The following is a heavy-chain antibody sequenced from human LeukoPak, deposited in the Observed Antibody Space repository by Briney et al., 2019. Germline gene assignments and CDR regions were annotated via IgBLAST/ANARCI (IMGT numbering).Heavy chain of an antibody. D-gene: IGHD2-15*01. V-gene: IGHV1-46*01. J-gene: IGHJ4*02. CDR2: IKPSGGST. Sequence: ASVKVSCKASGYTFTSYYMHWVRQAPGQGLEWMGMIKPSGGSTSYAQKFQGRVTMTRDTSTSTVYMELSSLRSEDTAVYYCARDLGIVVVVAATPGVDYWGQGTLVTVSS. CDR1: GYTFTSYY. CDR3: ARDLGIVVVVAATPGVDY.